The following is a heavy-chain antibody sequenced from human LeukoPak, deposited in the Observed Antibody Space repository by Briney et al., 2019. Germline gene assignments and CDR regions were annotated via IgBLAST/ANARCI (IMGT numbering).Heavy chain of an antibody. Sequence: GALVKVSCKASGYTFTSYDINWVRQATGQGLEWMGWMNPNSGNTGYAQKFQGRVTITTDESTSTAYMELSSLRSEDTAVYYCAREGLYSGSYVPAKGGAFDIWGQGTMVTVSS. CDR2: MNPNSGNT. J-gene: IGHJ3*02. CDR1: GYTFTSYD. D-gene: IGHD1-26*01. CDR3: AREGLYSGSYVPAKGGAFDI. V-gene: IGHV1-8*01.